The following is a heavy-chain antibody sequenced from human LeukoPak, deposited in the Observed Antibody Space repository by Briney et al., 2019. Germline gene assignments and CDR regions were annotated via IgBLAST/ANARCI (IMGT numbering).Heavy chain of an antibody. CDR1: GYTFRSYG. Sequence: ASVKVSCKASGYTFRSYGVSWMRQAPGQGLEWMGSISIYNGNTKYAENFQGRVTMTTDTSTSTAYMELSLRSDDTAMYYCARDQYDSVWGSYRPYFDFWGQGTLVTVSS. D-gene: IGHD3-16*02. J-gene: IGHJ4*02. V-gene: IGHV1-18*01. CDR2: ISIYNGNT. CDR3: ARDQYDSVWGSYRPYFDF.